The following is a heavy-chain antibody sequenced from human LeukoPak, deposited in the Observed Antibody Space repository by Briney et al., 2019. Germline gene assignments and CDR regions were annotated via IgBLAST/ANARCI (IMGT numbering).Heavy chain of an antibody. V-gene: IGHV3-30-3*01. CDR3: ARDLGVVLFDY. D-gene: IGHD3-3*01. Sequence: QAGGSLRLSCAASGFTFSSYAMHWVRQAPGKGLEWVAVISYDGSNKYYADSVKGRFTISRDNSKNTLYLQMNSLRAEDTAVYYCARDLGVVLFDYWGQGTLVTVSS. J-gene: IGHJ4*02. CDR1: GFTFSSYA. CDR2: ISYDGSNK.